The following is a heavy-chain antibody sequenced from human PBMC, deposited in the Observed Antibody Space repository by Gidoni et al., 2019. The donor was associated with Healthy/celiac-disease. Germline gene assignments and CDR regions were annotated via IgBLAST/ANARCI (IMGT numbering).Heavy chain of an antibody. CDR2: YSGST. V-gene: IGHV4-59*08. J-gene: IGHJ4*02. Sequence: YSGSTNYNPSLKSRVTISVDTSKNQFSLKLSSVTAADTAVYYCARSMTTGWNWGQGTLVTVSS. CDR3: ARSMTTGWN. D-gene: IGHD4-17*01.